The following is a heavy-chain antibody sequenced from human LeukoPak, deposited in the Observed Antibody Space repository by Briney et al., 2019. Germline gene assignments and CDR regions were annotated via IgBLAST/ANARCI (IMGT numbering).Heavy chain of an antibody. Sequence: GGSLRLSCAASGFTFSSYTMSWVRQAPGKGLEWVSTITTSDGNTYYADSVKGRFTVSRDNSKNTLFLQMNSLRAEDTAVYYCARDGGLWVSAHWGDSWGRGTLVTVSS. J-gene: IGHJ4*02. V-gene: IGHV3-23*01. CDR3: ARDGGLWVSAHWGDS. CDR2: ITTSDGNT. CDR1: GFTFSSYT. D-gene: IGHD7-27*01.